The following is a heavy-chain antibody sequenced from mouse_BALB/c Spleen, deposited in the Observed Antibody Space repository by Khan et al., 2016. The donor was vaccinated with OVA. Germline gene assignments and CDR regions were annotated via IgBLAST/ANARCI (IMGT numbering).Heavy chain of an antibody. CDR1: GYTFTSYW. CDR2: INPNNGDT. D-gene: IGHD2-1*01. Sequence: QVQLQQSGAELVKPGASVKLSCKSSGYTFTSYWMQWVKLRPGQGFEWIGEINPNNGDTNYNEKFKGKATLTVDKSSSTAYMQLSSLTSEDSAVYYCTIGNYPYYAMDYWGQGTSVPVSS. V-gene: IGHV1S81*02. J-gene: IGHJ4*01. CDR3: TIGNYPYYAMDY.